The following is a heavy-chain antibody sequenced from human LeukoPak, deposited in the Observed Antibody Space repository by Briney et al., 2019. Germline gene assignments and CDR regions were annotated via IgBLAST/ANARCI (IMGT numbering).Heavy chain of an antibody. V-gene: IGHV3-30*02. CDR1: GFTFSSYD. CDR2: IRYDGSYK. Sequence: PGGSLRLSCAASGFTFSSYDMNWVRQAPGKGLEWVAFIRYDGSYKYYADSVKGRFTISRDNSKNTVYLQMNSLRAEDTAVYYCARDPSSSSSVGGYLDYWGQGTLVTVSS. CDR3: ARDPSSSSSVGGYLDY. J-gene: IGHJ4*02. D-gene: IGHD6-6*01.